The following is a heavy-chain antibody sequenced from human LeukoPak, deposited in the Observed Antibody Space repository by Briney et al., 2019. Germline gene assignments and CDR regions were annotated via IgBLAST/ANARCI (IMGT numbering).Heavy chain of an antibody. CDR3: ASHGPYVWGTLLSRVYDY. D-gene: IGHD3-16*01. CDR1: GFTFSDYY. Sequence: GGSLRLSCAASGFTFSDYYMSWIRQAPGKGLEWVSYISSSGSTIYYADSVKGRFTISRDNAKNSLYLQMNSLRAEDTAVYYCASHGPYVWGTLLSRVYDYWGQGTLVTVSS. V-gene: IGHV3-11*04. J-gene: IGHJ4*02. CDR2: ISSSGSTI.